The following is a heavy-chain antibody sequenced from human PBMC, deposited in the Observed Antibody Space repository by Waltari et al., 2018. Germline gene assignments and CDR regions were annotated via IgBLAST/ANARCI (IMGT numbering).Heavy chain of an antibody. D-gene: IGHD1-1*01. CDR1: GDSISSTTYY. Sequence: QLQLQESGPGLVKSSGTLSLTCTVSGDSISSTTYYWGWIRQPPGKGLEWIGNVYYTGGTCYNPSLKSRVTISVDTPNNQFSLELRSVTAADTAVYYCATHASTWYDGDNWFDPWGQGTLVTVSS. CDR3: ATHASTWYDGDNWFDP. J-gene: IGHJ5*02. V-gene: IGHV4-39*01. CDR2: VYYTGGT.